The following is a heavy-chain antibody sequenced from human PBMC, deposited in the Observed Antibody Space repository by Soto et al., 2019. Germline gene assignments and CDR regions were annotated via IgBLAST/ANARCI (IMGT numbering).Heavy chain of an antibody. D-gene: IGHD2-15*01. CDR3: AGRRGYCSGGSCYTVVGMDV. V-gene: IGHV4-31*02. Sequence: WTWIRQHPGKGLEWIGYIYYSGSTYYNPSLKSRVTMSVDTSKNQFSLKLSSVTAADTAVYYFAGRRGYCSGGSCYTVVGMDVWGQGTTVTVSS. J-gene: IGHJ6*02. CDR2: IYYSGST.